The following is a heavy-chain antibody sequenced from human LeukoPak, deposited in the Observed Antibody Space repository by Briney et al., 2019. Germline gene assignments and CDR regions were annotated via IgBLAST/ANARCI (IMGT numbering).Heavy chain of an antibody. J-gene: IGHJ4*02. V-gene: IGHV1-69*13. Sequence: GASVKVSCKASGYTFTSYGISWVRQAPGQGLEWMGGIIPIFGTANYAQKFQGRVTITADESTSTAYMELSSLRSEDTAVYYCARHDRRTGSHFDYWGQGTLVTVSS. D-gene: IGHD1-14*01. CDR1: GYTFTSYG. CDR2: IIPIFGTA. CDR3: ARHDRRTGSHFDY.